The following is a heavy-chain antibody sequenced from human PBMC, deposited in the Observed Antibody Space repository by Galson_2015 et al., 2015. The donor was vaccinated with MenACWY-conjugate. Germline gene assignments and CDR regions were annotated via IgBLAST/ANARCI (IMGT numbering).Heavy chain of an antibody. V-gene: IGHV4-34*01. CDR2: INHSGST. D-gene: IGHD2-15*01. J-gene: IGHJ6*02. CDR3: ARDGVGRYCSGGSCYVHYGMDV. Sequence: ETLSLTCAVYGGSFSGYYWSWLRQPPGKGLEWIGEINHSGSTNYNPSLKSRVTISVDTSKNQFSLKLSSVTAADTAVYYCARDGVGRYCSGGSCYVHYGMDVWGQGTTVTVS. CDR1: GGSFSGYY.